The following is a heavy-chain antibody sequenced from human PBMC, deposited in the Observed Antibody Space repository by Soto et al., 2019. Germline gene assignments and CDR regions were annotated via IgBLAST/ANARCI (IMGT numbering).Heavy chain of an antibody. CDR2: IGGSGGSI. V-gene: IGHV3-48*02. Sequence: LRLSCAASGLTFSTCSMNWVRQAPGKGLEWLSYIGGSGGSISYADSVKGRFTISRDNGKNTLYLQMSSLRDEDTAVYYCARDLAWAFDSWGQGALVTVSS. J-gene: IGHJ4*02. D-gene: IGHD1-26*01. CDR1: GLTFSTCS. CDR3: ARDLAWAFDS.